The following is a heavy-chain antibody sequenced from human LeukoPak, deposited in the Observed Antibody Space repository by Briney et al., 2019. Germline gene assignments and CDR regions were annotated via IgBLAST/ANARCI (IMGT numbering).Heavy chain of an antibody. Sequence: GGSLRLSCAASGFTFSSYSMNWVRQAPGKGLEWVSSITSGSTYMYYADSVKGRFTISRDNAKNSLYLQVNSLRAEDTAVYYCVRGLYSSDVWGQGTTVTVSS. CDR3: VRGLYSSDV. J-gene: IGHJ6*02. CDR1: GFTFSSYS. V-gene: IGHV3-21*01. CDR2: ITSGSTYM. D-gene: IGHD5-18*01.